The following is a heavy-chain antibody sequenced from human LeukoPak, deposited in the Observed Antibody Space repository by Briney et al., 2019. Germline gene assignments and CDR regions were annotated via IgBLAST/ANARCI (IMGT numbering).Heavy chain of an antibody. D-gene: IGHD2-2*01. CDR2: IKQDGSEK. CDR1: GFTFRTHW. Sequence: AGGSLRLSCAASGFTFRTHWMSWVRQAPGKAPEWVANIKQDGSEKYYVDSVKGRFTISRDNSKNTLYLQMNSLRAEDTAVYYCAKDVTGSTRSYYFDYWGQGTLVTVSS. CDR3: AKDVTGSTRSYYFDY. J-gene: IGHJ4*02. V-gene: IGHV3-7*03.